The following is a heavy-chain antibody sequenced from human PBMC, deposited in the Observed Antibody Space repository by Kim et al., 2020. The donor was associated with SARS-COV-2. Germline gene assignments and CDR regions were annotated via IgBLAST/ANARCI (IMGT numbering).Heavy chain of an antibody. V-gene: IGHV5-51*01. CDR1: GYSFTSYW. D-gene: IGHD5-12*01. CDR2: IYPGDSDT. CDR3: ARQDSGYDFPNYYYYMDV. Sequence: GESLKISCKGSGYSFTSYWIGWVRQMPGKGLEWMGIIYPGDSDTRYSPSFQGQVTIPADKSISTAYLQWSSLKASDTAMYYCARQDSGYDFPNYYYYMDVWGKGTTVTVSS. J-gene: IGHJ6*03.